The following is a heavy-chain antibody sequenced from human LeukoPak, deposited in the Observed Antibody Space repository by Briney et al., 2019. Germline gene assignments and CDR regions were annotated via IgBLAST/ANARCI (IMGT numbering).Heavy chain of an antibody. V-gene: IGHV4-38-2*01. D-gene: IGHD2-2*01. J-gene: IGHJ4*02. CDR3: ARRYCSTTSCYFDY. CDR2: IYHSGST. CDR1: GYSINSGYY. Sequence: SSETLSLTCAVSGYSINSGYYWGWIRQPPGKGPEWIGNIYHSGSTYYNPSLKSRVTISVDTSKNQFSLKLSSVTAADTAVYYCARRYCSTTSCYFDYWGQGTLVTVSS.